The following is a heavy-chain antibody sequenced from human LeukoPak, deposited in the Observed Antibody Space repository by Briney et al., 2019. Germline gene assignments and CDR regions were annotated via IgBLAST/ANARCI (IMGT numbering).Heavy chain of an antibody. J-gene: IGHJ4*02. CDR2: ISSSGSTI. Sequence: GGSLRLSCAASGFTFSSYSMNWVRQAPGKGLEWVSYISSSGSTIYYADSVQGRFTISRYNAKNSLYLQMNSLRAEDTAVYYCARHSFGDYEFWFDYWGQGTLVTVSS. V-gene: IGHV3-48*04. CDR3: ARHSFGDYEFWFDY. D-gene: IGHD4-17*01. CDR1: GFTFSSYS.